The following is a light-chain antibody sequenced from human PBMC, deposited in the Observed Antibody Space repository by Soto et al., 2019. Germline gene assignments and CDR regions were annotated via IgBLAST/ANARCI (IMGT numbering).Light chain of an antibody. CDR3: AAWDDTLNVV. CDR1: SSNIGSNT. Sequence: QSVLTQPPSASGTPGQRVTISCSGTSSNIGSNTVNWYQQLPGTAPILLIYSNNQRPSGVPDRFSGSKSGTSASLAISGLQSEDEADYHCAAWDDTLNVVFGGGTQLTVL. CDR2: SNN. J-gene: IGLJ2*01. V-gene: IGLV1-44*01.